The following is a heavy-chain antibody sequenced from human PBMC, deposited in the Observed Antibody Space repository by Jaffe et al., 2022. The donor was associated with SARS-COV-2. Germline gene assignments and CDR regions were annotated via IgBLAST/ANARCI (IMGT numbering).Heavy chain of an antibody. CDR1: GFTFSSYG. J-gene: IGHJ6*02. D-gene: IGHD3-22*01. Sequence: QVQLVESGGGVVQPGRSLRLSCAASGFTFSSYGMHWVRQAPGKGLEWVAVIWYDGSNKYYADSVKGRFTISRDNSKNTLYLQMNSLRAEDTAVYYCVGGSGYYPVDYYYGMDVWGQGTTVTVSS. CDR3: VGGSGYYPVDYYYGMDV. V-gene: IGHV3-33*01. CDR2: IWYDGSNK.